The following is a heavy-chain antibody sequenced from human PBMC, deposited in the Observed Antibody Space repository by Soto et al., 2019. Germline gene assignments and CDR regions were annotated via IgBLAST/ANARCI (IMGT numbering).Heavy chain of an antibody. Sequence: GASVKVSCKASGYTFTSYYMHWVRQSPGQGLEWMGIINPSGGSTSYAQKFQGRVTMTRDTSTSTVYMELSRLRSEDTAVYYCARDPENDRVPAADPGQLWPNYYYYYGMDVWGQGTTVTVSS. CDR1: GYTFTSYY. J-gene: IGHJ6*02. V-gene: IGHV1-46*01. CDR2: INPSGGST. CDR3: ARDPENDRVPAADPGQLWPNYYYYYGMDV. D-gene: IGHD2-2*01.